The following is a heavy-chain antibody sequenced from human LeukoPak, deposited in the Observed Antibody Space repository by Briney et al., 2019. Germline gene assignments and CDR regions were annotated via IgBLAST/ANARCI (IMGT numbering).Heavy chain of an antibody. CDR3: ARENPSGYYNRPIDY. D-gene: IGHD3-22*01. J-gene: IGHJ4*02. CDR2: IYYSGNT. V-gene: IGHV4-39*07. Sequence: PSETLSLTCIVSGGSISTSAYYWGWIRQPPGEGLQWIGSIYYSGNTYYNSSLKSRVTMSVDTSKNQFSLKLSSVTAADTAIYYCARENPSGYYNRPIDYWGQGTLVTVSS. CDR1: GGSISTSAYY.